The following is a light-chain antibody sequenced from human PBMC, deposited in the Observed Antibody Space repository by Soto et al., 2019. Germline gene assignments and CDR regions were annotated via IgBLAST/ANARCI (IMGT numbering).Light chain of an antibody. J-gene: IGKJ2*01. CDR3: QQYGRSPFT. Sequence: EIVLTQSPDTLSLSPGERATLSCRASQRMTNNFLAWFQQKPGLAPRLLIHGASTRASGVPERFSGGGSGTDFVLTISRLEPEDFAVYYCQQYGRSPFTFGQGTKLQIK. CDR2: GAS. CDR1: QRMTNNF. V-gene: IGKV3-20*01.